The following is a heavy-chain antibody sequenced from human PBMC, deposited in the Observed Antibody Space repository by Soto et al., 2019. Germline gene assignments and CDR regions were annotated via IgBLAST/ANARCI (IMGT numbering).Heavy chain of an antibody. D-gene: IGHD2-8*01. Sequence: EVQLLESGGGLVRPGGSLRLSCAASGFTFYNYAMNWVRQAPGKGLEWVSTISGGGDGTYYADSVKGRFIISRENSRNTVYLQMNSRSTEDTALYYCAKKGLGSLATYCTTGDCHYAFDVWGQGTLVTVSS. CDR2: ISGGGDGT. CDR3: AKKGLGSLATYCTTGDCHYAFDV. J-gene: IGHJ3*01. CDR1: GFTFYNYA. V-gene: IGHV3-23*01.